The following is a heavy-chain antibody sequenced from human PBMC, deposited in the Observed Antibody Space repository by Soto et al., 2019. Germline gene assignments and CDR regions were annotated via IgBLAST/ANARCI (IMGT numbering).Heavy chain of an antibody. CDR2: IGTAGDT. Sequence: GGSLRLSCAASGFTFSSYDMHWVRQATGKGLEWVSAIGTAGDTYYPGSVKGRFTISRENAKNSLYLQMNSLRAEDTAVYYCARGLLWFGELYQDKGYYGMDVWGQGTTVTVSS. CDR1: GFTFSSYD. CDR3: ARGLLWFGELYQDKGYYGMDV. V-gene: IGHV3-13*01. D-gene: IGHD3-10*01. J-gene: IGHJ6*02.